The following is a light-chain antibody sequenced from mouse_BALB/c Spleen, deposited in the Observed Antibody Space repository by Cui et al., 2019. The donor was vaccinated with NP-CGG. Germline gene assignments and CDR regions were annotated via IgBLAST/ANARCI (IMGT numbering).Light chain of an antibody. CDR1: TGAVTTSNY. CDR3: ALWYSNHWV. CDR2: GTN. V-gene: IGLV1*01. J-gene: IGLJ1*01. Sequence: QAVVTQESDLTTSPGETVTLTCRSSTGAVTTSNYANWVQEKPDHLFTGLIGGTNNRAPSIPARFSGSLIGDKAALTITGAQTEDEAIYFCALWYSNHWVFGGGTKLTVL.